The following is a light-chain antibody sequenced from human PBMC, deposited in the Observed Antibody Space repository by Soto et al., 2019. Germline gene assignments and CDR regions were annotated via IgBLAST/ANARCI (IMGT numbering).Light chain of an antibody. V-gene: IGLV3-21*02. CDR2: DDR. J-gene: IGLJ1*01. CDR3: QVWDRSSDHYV. CDR1: NIGSNS. Sequence: SYELTQPPSVSVAPGQTVRVTCGAKNIGSNSVHWYQQRSGQAPVLVVYDDRDRPSGVPERFSGSNSGNTATLTISRVEDGDEADYHCQVWDRSSDHYVFGTGTKVTVL.